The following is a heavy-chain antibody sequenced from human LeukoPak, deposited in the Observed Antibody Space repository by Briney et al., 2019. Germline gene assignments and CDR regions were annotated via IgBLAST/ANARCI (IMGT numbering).Heavy chain of an antibody. CDR1: GYTFTGYY. Sequence: ASVKVSCKASGYTFTGYYMHWVRQAPGQGLEWMGWIKPNSGGTNYAQKFQGRVTMTRDTSISTAYMELSRLRSDDTAVYYCARPPKLRYNGSFDDAFDIWGQGTMVTVSS. D-gene: IGHD1-26*01. CDR3: ARPPKLRYNGSFDDAFDI. V-gene: IGHV1-2*02. CDR2: IKPNSGGT. J-gene: IGHJ3*02.